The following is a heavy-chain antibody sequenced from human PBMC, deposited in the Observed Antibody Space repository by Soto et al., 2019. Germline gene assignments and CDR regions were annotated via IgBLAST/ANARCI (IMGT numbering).Heavy chain of an antibody. CDR2: INGDGTTT. J-gene: IGHJ6*02. CDR1: GFTFNNYW. D-gene: IGHD3-10*01. V-gene: IGHV3-74*01. Sequence: EVQLVESGGGLVQPGGSLRLSCAASGFTFNNYWIHWVRQAPGKGPMWVSRINGDGTTTNYADSVKGRFAISRDNAKNTVYLQMNSLRAEDTALYNCARGVRGHYGKDVWGQGTTVPVSS. CDR3: ARGVRGHYGKDV.